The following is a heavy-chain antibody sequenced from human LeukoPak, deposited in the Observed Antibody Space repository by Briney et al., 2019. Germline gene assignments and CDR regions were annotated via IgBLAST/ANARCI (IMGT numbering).Heavy chain of an antibody. Sequence: GGTLRLSCAASGFTFSSYGMSWVRQAPGKGLEWVSAISGSGGSTYYADSVKGRFTISRDNSKNTLYLQMNSLRAEDTAVYYCAREYYDILTGYTPTQDWGQGTLVTVSS. J-gene: IGHJ4*02. CDR1: GFTFSSYG. CDR3: AREYYDILTGYTPTQD. V-gene: IGHV3-23*01. D-gene: IGHD3-9*01. CDR2: ISGSGGST.